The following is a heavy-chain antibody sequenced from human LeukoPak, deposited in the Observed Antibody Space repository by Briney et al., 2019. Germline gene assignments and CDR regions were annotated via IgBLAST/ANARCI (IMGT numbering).Heavy chain of an antibody. CDR3: ARPHYFKTIADAFDV. J-gene: IGHJ3*01. Sequence: GDSLNISCKAAGYTFTVYWIAWVRQVHGKDLEYIGIVYAGDLDASYWTPFQGELTFSVDKSIDPAYREWNSLRASDSAIYYCARPHYFKTIADAFDVWGQGTLVAVSS. V-gene: IGHV5-51*01. CDR2: VYAGDLDA. D-gene: IGHD2/OR15-2a*01. CDR1: GYTFTVYW.